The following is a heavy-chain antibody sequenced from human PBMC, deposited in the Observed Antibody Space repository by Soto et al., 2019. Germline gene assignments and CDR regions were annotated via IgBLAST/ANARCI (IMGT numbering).Heavy chain of an antibody. D-gene: IGHD5-18*01. V-gene: IGHV4-30-2*01. CDR2: IYPSGMP. CDR3: ARERGGYGLFDS. Sequence: LSLTCTVSGGSISNAAYSWSWIRQPPGKGLEWIGYIYPSGMPFYNPSLRSRVTISIDRSNDQFSLNLKSVTAAGTAVYYCARERGGYGLFDSWGQGTLVTVSS. CDR1: GGSISNAAYS. J-gene: IGHJ4*02.